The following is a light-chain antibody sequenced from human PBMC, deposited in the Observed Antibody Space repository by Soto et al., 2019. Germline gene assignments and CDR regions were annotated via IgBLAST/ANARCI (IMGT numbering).Light chain of an antibody. CDR2: QAS. V-gene: IGKV1-5*03. CDR3: QYQEST. Sequence: DIQMTQSPSTLSASVGERVTITCRASQNIDKWVAWYQQEPGKAPRLLIHQASSLTSGVPSRFSGSGSGTEFTLTINSLQPDDFATYYGQYQESTFGQWTKLEIK. J-gene: IGKJ2*01. CDR1: QNIDKW.